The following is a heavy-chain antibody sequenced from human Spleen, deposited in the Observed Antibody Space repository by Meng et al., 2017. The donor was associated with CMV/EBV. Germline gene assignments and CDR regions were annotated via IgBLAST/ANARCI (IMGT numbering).Heavy chain of an antibody. J-gene: IGHJ4*02. D-gene: IGHD2-15*01. CDR3: ARVVGATYYFDY. CDR2: IYSGGST. V-gene: IGHV3-66*02. Sequence: GESLKISCGASGFTFEDYAMTWVRQAPGKGLEWVSVIYSGGSTYYADSVKGRFTISRDNSKNTPYLQMNSLRAEDTAVYYCARVVGATYYFDYWGQGTLVTVSS. CDR1: GFTFEDYA.